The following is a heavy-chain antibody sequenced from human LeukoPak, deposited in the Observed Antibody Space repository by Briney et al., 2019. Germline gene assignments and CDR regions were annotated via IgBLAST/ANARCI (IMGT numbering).Heavy chain of an antibody. CDR2: IYHSGST. Sequence: SETLSLTCAVSGGSISSGGYSWSWIRQPPGKGLEWIGYIYHSGSTYYNPSLKSRVTISVDRSKNQFSLKLSSVPAADTAVYYCARSNHPRYYFDYWGQGTLVTVSS. D-gene: IGHD1-14*01. V-gene: IGHV4-30-2*01. CDR1: GGSISSGGYS. CDR3: ARSNHPRYYFDY. J-gene: IGHJ4*02.